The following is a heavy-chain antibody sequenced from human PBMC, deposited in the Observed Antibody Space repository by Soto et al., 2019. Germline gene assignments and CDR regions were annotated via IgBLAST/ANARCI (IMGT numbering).Heavy chain of an antibody. V-gene: IGHV1-69*01. CDR3: IGMNYYGMDV. CDR1: GGTFSSYA. J-gene: IGHJ6*02. D-gene: IGHD1-20*01. CDR2: IIPMFGAA. Sequence: QVQLVQSGAEVKKPGSSVKVSCKASGGTFSSYAITWVRQAPGQGLEWMGGIIPMFGAANYAQKFQGRVTITADESTSTADMELSSLRSEDTAVYDCIGMNYYGMDVWGQGTTVTVSS.